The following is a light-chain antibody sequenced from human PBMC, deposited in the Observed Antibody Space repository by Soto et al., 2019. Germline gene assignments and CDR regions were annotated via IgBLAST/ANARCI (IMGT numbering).Light chain of an antibody. J-gene: IGLJ1*01. V-gene: IGLV2-14*01. CDR1: SSDVGGYNY. CDR3: RSYTSSSPYV. CDR2: EVN. Sequence: QSALTQPASVSGSPGQSITISCTGTSSDVGGYNYVSWYQQHPGKAPKLMIFEVNNRPSGVSNRFSGSKSGNTASLTISGLQAEDEADYYCRSYTSSSPYVFGTGTKLTVL.